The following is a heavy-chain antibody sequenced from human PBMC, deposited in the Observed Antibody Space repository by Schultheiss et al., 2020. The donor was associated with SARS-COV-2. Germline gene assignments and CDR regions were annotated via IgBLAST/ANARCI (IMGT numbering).Heavy chain of an antibody. CDR1: GGSISSYY. V-gene: IGHV4-39*07. D-gene: IGHD3-22*01. CDR2: IYYSGST. CDR3: ARGDYYDSTKADDAFDI. J-gene: IGHJ3*02. Sequence: SETLSLTCTVSGGSISSYYWGWIRQPPGKGLEWIGSIYYSGSTYYNPSLKSRVTISVDTSKNQFSLKLSSVTAADTAVYYCARGDYYDSTKADDAFDIWGQGTMVTGSS.